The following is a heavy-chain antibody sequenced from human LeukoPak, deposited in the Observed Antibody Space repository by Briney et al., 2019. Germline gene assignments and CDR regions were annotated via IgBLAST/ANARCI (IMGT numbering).Heavy chain of an antibody. Sequence: GGSLRLSCAASGFTFDDYGMSWVRQAPGKGLEWVSGINWNGGSTGYADSVKGRFTLSRDNSKNTLYLQMNSLRAEDTAVFYCAKHKSTSSHYHFDYWGQGTLVTVSS. CDR1: GFTFDDYG. CDR2: INWNGGST. D-gene: IGHD2-2*01. CDR3: AKHKSTSSHYHFDY. J-gene: IGHJ4*02. V-gene: IGHV3-20*04.